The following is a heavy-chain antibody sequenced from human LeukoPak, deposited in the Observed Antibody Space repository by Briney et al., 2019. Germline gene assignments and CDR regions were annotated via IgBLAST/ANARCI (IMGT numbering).Heavy chain of an antibody. CDR3: AMGYPSGVVDY. D-gene: IGHD6-25*01. V-gene: IGHV4-59*01. Sequence: PSETLSLTSTVSGASTSRYYWNWISQSPGKGLEWFGYLYYSGDINYNPSLKSRVTISVDTSKNQYSLKLSSVTAADTAEYYCAMGYPSGVVDYWGQGTLVTVSS. CDR2: LYYSGDI. CDR1: GASTSRYY. J-gene: IGHJ4*02.